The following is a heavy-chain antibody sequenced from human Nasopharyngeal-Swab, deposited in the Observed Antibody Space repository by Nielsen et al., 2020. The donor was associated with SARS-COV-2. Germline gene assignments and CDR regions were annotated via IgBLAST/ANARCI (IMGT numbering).Heavy chain of an antibody. J-gene: IGHJ4*02. Sequence: WVRQAPGQGLEWMGWISTNTGNPTYAQGFTGRFVFSLDTSVSTAYLQISSLKAEDTAVYYCARDAVGATIGFFYYWGQGTLVTVSS. CDR3: ARDAVGATIGFFYY. CDR2: ISTNTGNP. D-gene: IGHD1-26*01. V-gene: IGHV7-4-1*02.